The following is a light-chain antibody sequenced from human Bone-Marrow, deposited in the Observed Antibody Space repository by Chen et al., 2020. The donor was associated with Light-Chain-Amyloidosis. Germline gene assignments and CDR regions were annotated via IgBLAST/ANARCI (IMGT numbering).Light chain of an antibody. Sequence: SYELTQPPSVSVSPGQTARITCSGDDLPTKYAYWYQQKPGQAPVLVIHRDTERPSGISERFSGSSSGTPATLTISGVQAEDEADYHCQSADSSGTYEVIFGGGTKLTAL. V-gene: IGLV3-25*03. CDR2: RDT. CDR3: QSADSSGTYEVI. CDR1: DLPTKY. J-gene: IGLJ2*01.